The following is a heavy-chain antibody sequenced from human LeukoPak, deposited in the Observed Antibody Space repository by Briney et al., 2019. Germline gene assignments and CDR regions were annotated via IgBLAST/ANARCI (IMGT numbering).Heavy chain of an antibody. V-gene: IGHV1-18*01. Sequence: ASVNVSCKASGYTFTSYGISWVRQAPGQGLEWMGWISVYNGNTNYAQKVQGRVTMTTDTSTSTAYMDLRSLRSDDTAVYYCARASRDGYNYDYWGQGTLVTVSS. D-gene: IGHD5-24*01. CDR2: ISVYNGNT. J-gene: IGHJ4*02. CDR3: ARASRDGYNYDY. CDR1: GYTFTSYG.